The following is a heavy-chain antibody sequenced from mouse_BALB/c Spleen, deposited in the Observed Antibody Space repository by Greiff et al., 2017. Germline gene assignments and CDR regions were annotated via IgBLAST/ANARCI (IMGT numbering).Heavy chain of an antibody. CDR2: ISTYYGDA. Sequence: QVQLQQSGAELVRPGVSVKISCKGSGYTFTDYAMHWVKQSHAKSLEWIGVISTYYGDASYNQKFKGKATMTVDKSSSTAYLQLSSLTSEDTAVYYCALIYYYGSSPGGTNYWGQGTTLTVSS. J-gene: IGHJ2*01. CDR3: ALIYYYGSSPGGTNY. V-gene: IGHV1-67*01. CDR1: GYTFTDYA. D-gene: IGHD1-1*01.